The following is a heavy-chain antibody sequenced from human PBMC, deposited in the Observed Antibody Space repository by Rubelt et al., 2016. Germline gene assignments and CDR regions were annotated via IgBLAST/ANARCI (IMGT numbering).Heavy chain of an antibody. D-gene: IGHD1-26*01. Sequence: GSLRLSCEASGFTFSSYSMHWVRQDPGKGLVWVSRINGDGSSTSYADSVKGRFTISRDNAKNTLYLQMNSLRAEDTAVYYCAKNVRGRWEVLRYIDYWGQGTLVTVSS. V-gene: IGHV3-74*01. CDR2: INGDGSST. CDR1: GFTFSSYS. CDR3: AKNVRGRWEVLRYIDY. J-gene: IGHJ4*02.